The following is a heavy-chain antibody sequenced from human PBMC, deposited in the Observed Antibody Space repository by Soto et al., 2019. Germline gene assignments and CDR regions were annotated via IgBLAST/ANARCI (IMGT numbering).Heavy chain of an antibody. J-gene: IGHJ4*02. CDR1: GFTFSNYG. CDR3: AKDPGKEEGIDY. CDR2: IWHDGKNK. V-gene: IGHV3-33*06. Sequence: QVQLVESGGGVVQPGRSLRLSCVASGFTFSNYGLHWVRQAPGKGLEWVAIIWHDGKNKDYADSVKGRFTVSRDNFQNAVYLEMNSLAGGETAVYHLAKDPGKEEGIDYWGPGTLVTVSS.